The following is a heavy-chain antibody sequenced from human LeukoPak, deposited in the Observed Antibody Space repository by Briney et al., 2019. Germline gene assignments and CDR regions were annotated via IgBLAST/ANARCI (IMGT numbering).Heavy chain of an antibody. D-gene: IGHD3-22*01. Sequence: GGSLRLSCAASGFIFNNYGLIWVRQAPGKGLEWVSAISNDGGGTQYADFVEGRFTISRDNSKNTLFLQMSSLRAEDTALYYCAKGSSGYFADPWGQGTLVTVSS. CDR2: ISNDGGGT. CDR1: GFIFNNYG. V-gene: IGHV3-23*01. J-gene: IGHJ5*02. CDR3: AKGSSGYFADP.